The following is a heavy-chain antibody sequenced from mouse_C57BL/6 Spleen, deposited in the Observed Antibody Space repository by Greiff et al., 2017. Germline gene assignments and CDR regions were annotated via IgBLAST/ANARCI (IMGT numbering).Heavy chain of an antibody. CDR3: ASYDYGFPFAY. CDR2: IWSGGST. V-gene: IGHV2-2*01. Sequence: VQLQQSGPGLVQPSQSLSITCTVSGFSLTSYGVHWVRQSPGKGLEWLGVIWSGGSTDYNAAFISRLSISKDNSKSQVFFKMNSLQADDTAIYYCASYDYGFPFAYWGQGTLVTVSA. D-gene: IGHD2-4*01. J-gene: IGHJ3*01. CDR1: GFSLTSYG.